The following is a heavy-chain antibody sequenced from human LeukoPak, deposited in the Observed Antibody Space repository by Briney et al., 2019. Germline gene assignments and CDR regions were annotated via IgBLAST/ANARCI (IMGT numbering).Heavy chain of an antibody. V-gene: IGHV3-48*03. Sequence: GGSLRLSCAASGFTFSSYEMNWVRQAPGKGLEWVSYISSSGSTIYYADPVKGRFTISRDNAKNSLYLQMNSLRAEDTAVYYYARDRMAQGWFDPWGQGTLVTVSS. CDR1: GFTFSSYE. CDR2: ISSSGSTI. CDR3: ARDRMAQGWFDP. D-gene: IGHD5-24*01. J-gene: IGHJ5*02.